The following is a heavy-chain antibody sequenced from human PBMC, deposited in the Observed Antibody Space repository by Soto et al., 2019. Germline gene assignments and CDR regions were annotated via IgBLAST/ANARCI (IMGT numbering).Heavy chain of an antibody. CDR2: VSGSGGTT. V-gene: IGHV3-23*01. CDR1: GFTFSSYA. D-gene: IGHD3-22*01. CDR3: EKWYYYDSRPRKYFDY. Sequence: EVQLLESGGGLVQPGGSVRLSCAASGFTFSSYAMSWVRQAPGKGLEWVSAVSGSGGTTYYADSVKGRFTISRDNSKNTVYLQMNSLRVEDTAVYYCEKWYYYDSRPRKYFDYWGQGTLVIVSS. J-gene: IGHJ4*02.